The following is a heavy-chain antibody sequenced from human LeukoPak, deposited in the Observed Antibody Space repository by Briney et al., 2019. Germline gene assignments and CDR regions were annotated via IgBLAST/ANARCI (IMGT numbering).Heavy chain of an antibody. Sequence: SETLSLTCAVSGGSINSSSYYWGWIRQPPGTGLEWIGSIYYGGSTYYNPSLKSRVTISVDMSKNQFSLKLSSVTAADTAVYYCARPRGRWYDYWGQGTLVTVSS. CDR3: ARPRGRWYDY. CDR2: IYYGGST. D-gene: IGHD6-13*01. V-gene: IGHV4-39*07. J-gene: IGHJ4*02. CDR1: GGSINSSSYY.